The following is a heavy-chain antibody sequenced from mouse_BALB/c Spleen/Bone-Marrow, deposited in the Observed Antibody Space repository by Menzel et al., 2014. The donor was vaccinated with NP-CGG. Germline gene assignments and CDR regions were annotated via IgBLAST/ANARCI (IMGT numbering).Heavy chain of an antibody. D-gene: IGHD2-14*01. V-gene: IGHV2-2*02. J-gene: IGHJ2*01. Sequence: QVQLQQSGPGLVQPSQSLSITCTVSGFSLTNYGEHRVRQSPGKGLEWLGVIWRGGSTDYNAAFISRLTISKDNSKSQVFFKMNSLQANDTAIYYCAKKPTIGTIGYWSQGTTLTVSS. CDR3: AKKPTIGTIGY. CDR2: IWRGGST. CDR1: GFSLTNYG.